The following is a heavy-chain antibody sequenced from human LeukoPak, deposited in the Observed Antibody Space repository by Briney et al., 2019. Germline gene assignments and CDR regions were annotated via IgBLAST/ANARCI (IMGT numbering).Heavy chain of an antibody. V-gene: IGHV3-30*18. CDR1: GFTFSTYG. D-gene: IGHD3-10*01. J-gene: IGHJ4*02. CDR3: AKDKSGTGLDY. Sequence: GGSLRLSCAASGFTFSTYGMHWDRQAPGKGLEWVALISYDRSNKYYADSVKGRFTISRDNSKNTLYLQMNSLRAEDTAVYYCAKDKSGTGLDYWGQGTLVTVSS. CDR2: ISYDRSNK.